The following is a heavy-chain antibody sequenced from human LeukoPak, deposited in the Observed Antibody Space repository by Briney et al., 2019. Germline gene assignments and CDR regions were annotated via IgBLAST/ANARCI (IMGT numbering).Heavy chain of an antibody. D-gene: IGHD5-12*01. CDR1: GYKFTSYD. CDR3: AEERGYDWGEDDDYGSTSWFDP. V-gene: IGHV1-8*01. CDR2: MSPNTGGT. Sequence: ASVKVPCKASGYKFTSYDINWMRQATGQGLEWMGWMSPNTGGTAYAQKFQGRVTMTRNTSTSTAYMELSSLTSEDTAVYYCAEERGYDWGEDDDYGSTSWFDPWGQGTLVTVSS. J-gene: IGHJ5*02.